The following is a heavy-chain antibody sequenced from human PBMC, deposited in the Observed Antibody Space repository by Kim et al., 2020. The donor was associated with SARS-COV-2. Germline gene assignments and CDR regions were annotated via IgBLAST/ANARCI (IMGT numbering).Heavy chain of an antibody. V-gene: IGHV3-30*04. Sequence: GGSLRLSCAASGFTFSSYAMHWVRQAPGKGLEWVAVISYDGSNKYYADSVKGRFTISRDNSKNTLYLQMNSLRAEDTAVYYCARGGRDWLEDNWFDPWGQGTLVTVSS. D-gene: IGHD6-19*01. CDR1: GFTFSSYA. J-gene: IGHJ5*02. CDR3: ARGGRDWLEDNWFDP. CDR2: ISYDGSNK.